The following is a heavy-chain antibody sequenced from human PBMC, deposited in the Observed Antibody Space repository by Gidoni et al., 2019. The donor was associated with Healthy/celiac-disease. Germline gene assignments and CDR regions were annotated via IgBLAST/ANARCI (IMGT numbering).Heavy chain of an antibody. D-gene: IGHD1-26*01. CDR2: IYYSGST. CDR1: GGSISSYY. V-gene: IGHV4-59*01. CDR3: ARDSALKWELEEIYFDY. Sequence: QVQLQESGPGLVKPSETLSLTCTVSGGSISSYYWSWIRQPPGKGLEWIGYIYYSGSTNYNPSLKSRVTISVDTSKNQFSLKLSSVTAADTAVYYCARDSALKWELEEIYFDYWGQGTLVTVSS. J-gene: IGHJ4*02.